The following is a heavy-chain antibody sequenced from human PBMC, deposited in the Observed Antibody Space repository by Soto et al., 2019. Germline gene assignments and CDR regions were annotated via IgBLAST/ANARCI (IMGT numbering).Heavy chain of an antibody. CDR3: AREIDRTDAWQHTWFDA. V-gene: IGHV1-46*03. CDR2: INPSGGST. CDR1: GYTFTSYY. D-gene: IGHD6-13*01. Sequence: ASVEVSCKASGYTFTSYYMHWVRQAPGQGLEWMGIINPSGGSTSYAQKFQGRVTMTRHTSTSTVYMELSSLRSADTAVSFCAREIDRTDAWQHTWFDAWGQGPLVTVPS. J-gene: IGHJ5*02.